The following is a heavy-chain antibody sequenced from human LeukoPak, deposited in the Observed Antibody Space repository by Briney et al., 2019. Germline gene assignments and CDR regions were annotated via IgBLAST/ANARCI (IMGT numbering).Heavy chain of an antibody. D-gene: IGHD3-22*01. CDR3: ARGVVVITDSYYFDY. Sequence: SETLSLTCTVSGGSISSSSYYWGWIRQPPGKGLEWIGSIYYSGSTYYNPSLKSRVTISVDTSKNQFSLKLSSVTAADTAVYYCARGVVVITDSYYFDYWGQGTLVTVSS. CDR2: IYYSGST. CDR1: GGSISSSSYY. V-gene: IGHV4-39*01. J-gene: IGHJ4*02.